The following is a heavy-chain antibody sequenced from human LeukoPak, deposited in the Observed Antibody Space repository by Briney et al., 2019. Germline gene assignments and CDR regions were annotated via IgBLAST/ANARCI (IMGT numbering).Heavy chain of an antibody. CDR1: GGSISGYY. D-gene: IGHD3-22*01. CDR3: ARERVRGYDSSGYYIY. CDR2: IYYSGST. J-gene: IGHJ4*02. V-gene: IGHV4-59*12. Sequence: KPSETLSLTCTVSGGSISGYYWSWIRQPPGKGLEWIGYIYYSGSTNYNPSLKSRVTISVDTSKNQFSLKLSSVTAADTAVYYCARERVRGYDSSGYYIYWGQGTLVTVSS.